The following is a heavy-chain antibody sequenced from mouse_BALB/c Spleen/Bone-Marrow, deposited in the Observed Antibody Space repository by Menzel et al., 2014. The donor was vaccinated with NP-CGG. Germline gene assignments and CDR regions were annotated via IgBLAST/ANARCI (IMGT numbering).Heavy chain of an antibody. V-gene: IGHV1-87*01. CDR3: SREPSNWGYY. Sequence: QVQLQQSGAELARPGASVKLSCKTSGYTFTTYWMQWVKQRPGQGLEWIGAIYPGEGDTRYTQKFKGKATLTADKSSSTAYIQLSNLTSEDSAVYSCSREPSNWGYYWGQGTTLTVSS. CDR1: GYTFTTYW. J-gene: IGHJ2*01. CDR2: IYPGEGDT.